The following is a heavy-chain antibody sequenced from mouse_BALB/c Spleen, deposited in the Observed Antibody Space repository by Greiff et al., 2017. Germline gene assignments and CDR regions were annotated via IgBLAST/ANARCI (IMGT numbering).Heavy chain of an antibody. CDR3: ARSYGRAMDY. J-gene: IGHJ4*01. V-gene: IGHV5-17*02. D-gene: IGHD1-1*02. CDR1: GFTFSSFG. CDR2: ISSGSSTI. Sequence: EVMLVESGGGLVQPGGSRKLSCAASGFTFSSFGMHWVRQAPEKGLEWVAYISSGSSTIYYADTVKGRFTISRDNPKNTLFLQMTSLRSEDTAMYYCARSYGRAMDYWGQGTSVTVSS.